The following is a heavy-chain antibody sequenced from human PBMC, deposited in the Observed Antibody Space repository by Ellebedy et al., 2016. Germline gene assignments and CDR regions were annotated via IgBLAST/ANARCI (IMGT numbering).Heavy chain of an antibody. J-gene: IGHJ3*02. V-gene: IGHV3-7*03. Sequence: GESLKISCAASGFTFSRYWMSWVRQAPGMGLEWVANIKQDGSEKYYVDTVKGRFTISRDNAKNSLYLQMNSLRAEDTAVYYCARDQGGTDAFDIWGQGKMVTVSS. CDR1: GFTFSRYW. CDR2: IKQDGSEK. CDR3: ARDQGGTDAFDI. D-gene: IGHD2-15*01.